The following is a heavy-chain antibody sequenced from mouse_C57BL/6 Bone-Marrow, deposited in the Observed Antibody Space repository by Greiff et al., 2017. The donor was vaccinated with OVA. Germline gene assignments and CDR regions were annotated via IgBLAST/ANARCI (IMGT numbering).Heavy chain of an antibody. D-gene: IGHD2-10*02. CDR2: ISSGSSTI. CDR1: GFTFSDYG. J-gene: IGHJ1*03. Sequence: DVKLVESGGGLVKPGGSLKLSCAASGFTFSDYGMHWVRQAPEKGLEWVAYISSGSSTIYYADTVKGRFTISRDNAKNTLFLQMTSLRSEDTAMYYCARGYGKRYVDVWGTGTTVTVSS. CDR3: ARGYGKRYVDV. V-gene: IGHV5-17*01.